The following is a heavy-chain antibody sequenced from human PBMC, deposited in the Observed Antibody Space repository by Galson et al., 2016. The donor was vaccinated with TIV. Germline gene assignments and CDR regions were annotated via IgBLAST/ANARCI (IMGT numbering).Heavy chain of an antibody. D-gene: IGHD2-21*02. CDR2: TSYDGSYK. CDR1: GFTFSSYG. CDR3: ARVRSCGGDCYYFDY. V-gene: IGHV3-33*08. J-gene: IGHJ4*02. Sequence: SLRLSCAASGFTFSSYGMHWVRQAPGKGLEWVAVTSYDGSYKFYADSVTDRFTVSRDNSRNTLYLQMNSLRAEDTALYHCARVRSCGGDCYYFDYWGQGSLVTVSS.